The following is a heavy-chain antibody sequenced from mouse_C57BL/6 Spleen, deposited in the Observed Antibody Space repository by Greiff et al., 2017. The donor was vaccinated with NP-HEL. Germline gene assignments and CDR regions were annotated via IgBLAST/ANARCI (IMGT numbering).Heavy chain of an antibody. J-gene: IGHJ2*01. CDR3: ARGGSTVVVPFDY. CDR2: ISYSGST. V-gene: IGHV3-1*01. Sequence: EVKLVESGPGMVKPSQSLSLTCTVTGYSITSGYDWHWIRHFPGNKLEWMGFISYSGSTNYNPSLKSRISITHDTSKNPFFLMLNAVTTEDTATYYWARGGSTVVVPFDYWGQGTTLTVSS. D-gene: IGHD1-1*01. CDR1: GYSITSGYD.